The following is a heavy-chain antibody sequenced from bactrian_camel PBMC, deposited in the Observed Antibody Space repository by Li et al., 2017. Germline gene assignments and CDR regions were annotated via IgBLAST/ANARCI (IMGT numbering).Heavy chain of an antibody. Sequence: VQLVESGGGSVQSGRSLILSCKVTGGPKLTFCMGWFRQAPGKEREAVAVIDMDGKINYADSVKGRFTISRDNSENTLYLQMNSLKPEDTAMYYCAAVDRSYCYDLSSRYYNYWGQGTQVTVS. CDR3: AAVDRSYCYDLSSRYYNY. V-gene: IGHV3S53*01. J-gene: IGHJ4*01. CDR1: GGPKLTFC. CDR2: IDMDGKI. D-gene: IGHD2*01.